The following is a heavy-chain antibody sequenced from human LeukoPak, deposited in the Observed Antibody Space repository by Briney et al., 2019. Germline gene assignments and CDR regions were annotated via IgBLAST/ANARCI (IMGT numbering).Heavy chain of an antibody. CDR3: ARDVRNSAALYY. V-gene: IGHV3-33*01. Sequence: GTSLGLSCAASGFNFSDLGMHWVRQAPGKGLDWVAVIWPDGSSRYYADSVKGRFTISRDNSKNTLYLQMNSLRAEDTAIYYCARDVRNSAALYYWGQGTLVTVSS. CDR2: IWPDGSSR. D-gene: IGHD2-2*01. CDR1: GFNFSDLG. J-gene: IGHJ4*02.